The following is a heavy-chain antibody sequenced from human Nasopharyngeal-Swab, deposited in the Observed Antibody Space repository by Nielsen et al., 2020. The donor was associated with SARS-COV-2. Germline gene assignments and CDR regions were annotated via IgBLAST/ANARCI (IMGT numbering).Heavy chain of an antibody. CDR2: TSPNSGP. CDR1: GVSITSQY. CDR3: AKEGATGWFDP. J-gene: IGHJ5*02. Sequence: SEPLSLTCTVSGVSITSQYWSWLRQPPGQGLEWIGYTSPNSGPTYNPSLKSRVTMFMDTSKNQFSLRLTSVTAADTAFYYCAKEGATGWFDPCGQGTLVTVSS. V-gene: IGHV4-59*11.